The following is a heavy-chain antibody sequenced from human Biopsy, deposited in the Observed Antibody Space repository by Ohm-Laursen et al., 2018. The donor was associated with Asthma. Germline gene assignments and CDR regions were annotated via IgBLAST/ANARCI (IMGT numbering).Heavy chain of an antibody. J-gene: IGHJ4*02. V-gene: IGHV4-39*01. CDR2: ISYTGSA. Sequence: SETLSLTSTVSGGSMSSSSYYWGWIRQPPGKGLEWMGSISYTGSAYHNPSLKSRVTISVDTSKNHFSLKLSSVTAADTAVYYCARHWDWGSFFDYWGQGTPVTVSS. CDR1: GGSMSSSSYY. D-gene: IGHD7-27*01. CDR3: ARHWDWGSFFDY.